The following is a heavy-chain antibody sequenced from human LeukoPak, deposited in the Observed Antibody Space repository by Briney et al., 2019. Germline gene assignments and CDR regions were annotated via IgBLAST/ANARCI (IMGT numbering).Heavy chain of an antibody. D-gene: IGHD6-13*01. CDR2: IKRDGSET. J-gene: IGHJ3*02. Sequence: PGGSLRLSCAASGFTFSGYWMTWVRQAPGKGLEWVANIKRDGSETHYVDSVKGRFTISRDNARNSLFLQMNSLRAEDTALYFCARDDGGKYSAGWYDAFDIWSQGTMVTVSS. CDR1: GFTFSGYW. V-gene: IGHV3-7*01. CDR3: ARDDGGKYSAGWYDAFDI.